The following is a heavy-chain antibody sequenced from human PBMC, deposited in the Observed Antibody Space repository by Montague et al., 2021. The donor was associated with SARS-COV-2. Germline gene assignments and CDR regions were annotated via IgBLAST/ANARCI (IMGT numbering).Heavy chain of an antibody. J-gene: IGHJ4*02. CDR2: TYYRSMWKS. CDR3: VRGIEAAGSYDY. D-gene: IGHD6-13*01. V-gene: IGHV6-1*01. Sequence: CAISGDSVSSNSAIWNWIRQSPSRGLEWLGRTYYRSMWKSDYARPVKSRIAINPDTSKNQFSLQLSSVTPEDTALYYCVRGIEAAGSYDYWGQGTLVTVSS. CDR1: GDSVSSNSAI.